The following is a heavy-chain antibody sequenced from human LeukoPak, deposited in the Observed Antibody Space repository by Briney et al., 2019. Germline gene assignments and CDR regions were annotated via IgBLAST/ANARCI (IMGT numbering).Heavy chain of an antibody. CDR1: GGSFSGYY. D-gene: IGHD3-22*01. J-gene: IGHJ4*02. Sequence: SETLSLTCAVYGGSFSGYYWSWIRRPPGKGLEWVGEINHSGSTNYNPSLKSRVTISVDTSKNQFSLKLSSVTAADTAVYYCARGRNYYDSSGYPYWGQGTLVTVSS. CDR2: INHSGST. V-gene: IGHV4-34*01. CDR3: ARGRNYYDSSGYPY.